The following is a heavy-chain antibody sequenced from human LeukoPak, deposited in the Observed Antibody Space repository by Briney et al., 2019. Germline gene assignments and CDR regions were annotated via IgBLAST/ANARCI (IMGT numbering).Heavy chain of an antibody. D-gene: IGHD6-13*01. V-gene: IGHV1-69*13. CDR1: GGTFSSYA. CDR2: IIPIFGTA. Sequence: SVKVSCKASGGTFSSYAISWVRQAPGQGLEWMGGIIPIFGTANYAQKFQGRVTITADESTSTAYMELSSLRSEDTAVYYCAREGGTGPSIAAAGTQSFDHWGQGTLVTVSS. CDR3: AREGGTGPSIAAAGTQSFDH. J-gene: IGHJ4*02.